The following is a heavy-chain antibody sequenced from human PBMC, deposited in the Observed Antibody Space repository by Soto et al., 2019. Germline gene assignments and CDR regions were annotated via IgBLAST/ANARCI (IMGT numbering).Heavy chain of an antibody. CDR2: IYYSGST. CDR1: GGSISSGDYY. Sequence: SETLSLTCTVSGGSISSGDYYWSWIRQPPGKGLEWIGYIYYSGSTYYNPSLKSRVTISVDTSKNQFSLKLSSVTAADTAVYYCARVKVNYDILTGYYYYYGMDVWGQGTTVTVS. V-gene: IGHV4-30-4*01. D-gene: IGHD3-9*01. CDR3: ARVKVNYDILTGYYYYYGMDV. J-gene: IGHJ6*02.